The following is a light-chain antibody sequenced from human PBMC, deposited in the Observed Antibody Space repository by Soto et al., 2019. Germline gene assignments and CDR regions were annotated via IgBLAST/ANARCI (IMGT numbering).Light chain of an antibody. V-gene: IGLV2-8*01. CDR3: SSYAGSSNV. CDR1: SSDVGGYNY. J-gene: IGLJ1*01. CDR2: EVN. Sequence: QSVLTQPASAFGSPGQSVAISCTGTSSDVGGYNYVSWYQQHPGKAPKLMIYEVNKRPSGLPDRFSGSKSGNTASLTVSGLQADDEVDYYCSSYAGSSNVFGSWPKVTVL.